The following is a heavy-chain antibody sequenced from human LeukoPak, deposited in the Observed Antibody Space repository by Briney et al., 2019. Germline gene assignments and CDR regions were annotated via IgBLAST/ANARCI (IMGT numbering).Heavy chain of an antibody. V-gene: IGHV3-53*01. CDR2: IYSGGNT. CDR1: GSTVSSNS. CDR3: ARRAGEYSHPYDY. D-gene: IGHD4-17*01. J-gene: IGHJ4*02. Sequence: PGRSLRLSCTVSGSTVSSNSMSWVRQAPGKGLEWVSFIYSGGNTHYSDSVKGRFTISRDNSKNTLYLQMNSLRADDTAVYYCARRAGEYSHPYDYWGQGTLVTVSS.